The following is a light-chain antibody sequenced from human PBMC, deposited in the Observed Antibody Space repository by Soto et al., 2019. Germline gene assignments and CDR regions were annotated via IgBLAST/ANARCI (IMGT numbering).Light chain of an antibody. V-gene: IGLV2-8*01. CDR2: EVS. Sequence: QSALTQPPSASGSPGQSVTISCTGTSSDVGGYNYVSWYQQHPGKAPKLMIYEVSKRPSGVPDRFSGSKSGNTASLTVSGLQAEDEADYYGSSYVGSNKVVFGGGTKLTVL. CDR1: SSDVGGYNY. J-gene: IGLJ2*01. CDR3: SSYVGSNKVV.